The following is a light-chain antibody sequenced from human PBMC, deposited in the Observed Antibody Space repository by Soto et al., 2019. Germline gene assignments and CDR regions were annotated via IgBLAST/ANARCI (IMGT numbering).Light chain of an antibody. CDR2: GAS. CDR1: ESVATN. Sequence: EIVMTQSPATLSVSPGERATLSCRASESVATNLAWYQQTPGQAPRLLIYGASNRATGIQARFSGSGSGTEFTLTIRSLQSVDFAVYSCQQYNNWPWTFGQGTKVDIK. J-gene: IGKJ1*01. V-gene: IGKV3-15*01. CDR3: QQYNNWPWT.